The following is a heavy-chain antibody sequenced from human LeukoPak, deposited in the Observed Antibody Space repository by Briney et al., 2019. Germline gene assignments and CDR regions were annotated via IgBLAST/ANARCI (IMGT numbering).Heavy chain of an antibody. V-gene: IGHV4-39*07. CDR2: IYYSGST. CDR1: GGSISSSSYY. Sequence: SETLSLTCTVSGGSISSSSYYWGWIRQPPGKGLEWIGSIYYSGSTYYNPSLKSRVTISVDTSKNQFSLKLSSVTAADTAVYYCARGRPLPTETFDYWGQGTLVTVSS. D-gene: IGHD5-24*01. J-gene: IGHJ4*02. CDR3: ARGRPLPTETFDY.